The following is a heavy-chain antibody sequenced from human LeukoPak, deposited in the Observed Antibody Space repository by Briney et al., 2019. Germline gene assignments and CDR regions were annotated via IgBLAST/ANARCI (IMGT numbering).Heavy chain of an antibody. V-gene: IGHV3-21*01. CDR3: AKVGAVAAVDY. CDR1: GFTFRSYS. D-gene: IGHD6-19*01. J-gene: IGHJ4*02. CDR2: ISSSSDYR. Sequence: GGSLSLSCAASGFTFRSYSMNWVRQAPGKGLEWVSYISSSSDYRYYADSVKGRFTISRDNSKNTLYLQMDGLRVEDTAVYYCAKVGAVAAVDYWGQGTLVTVSS.